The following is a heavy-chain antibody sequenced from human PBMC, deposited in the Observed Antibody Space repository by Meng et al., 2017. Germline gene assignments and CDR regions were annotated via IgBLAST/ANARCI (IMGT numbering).Heavy chain of an antibody. Sequence: GSLRLSCTVSGGSISSYYWSWIRQLPGKGLEWIGYIYYSGSTNYNPSLKSRVTISVDTSKNQFSLKLSSVTAADTAVYYCARDRMTGYFDYWGQGTLVTVAS. V-gene: IGHV4-59*01. D-gene: IGHD1-14*01. CDR1: GGSISSYY. CDR2: IYYSGST. J-gene: IGHJ4*02. CDR3: ARDRMTGYFDY.